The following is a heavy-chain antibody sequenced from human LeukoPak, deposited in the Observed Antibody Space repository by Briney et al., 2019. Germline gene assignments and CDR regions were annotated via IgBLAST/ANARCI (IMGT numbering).Heavy chain of an antibody. CDR1: GDSVSSNSAA. CDR3: ARVEAVVGTHYYYGMDV. D-gene: IGHD6-19*01. V-gene: IGHV6-1*01. CDR2: TYYRSKWYN. Sequence: SQTLSLTCAISGDSVSSNSAAWNWIRQSPSRGLEWLGRTYYRSKWYNDYAVSVKSRITINPDTSKNQFSLQLNSVTPEDTAVYYCARVEAVVGTHYYYGMDVWGQGTTVTVSS. J-gene: IGHJ6*02.